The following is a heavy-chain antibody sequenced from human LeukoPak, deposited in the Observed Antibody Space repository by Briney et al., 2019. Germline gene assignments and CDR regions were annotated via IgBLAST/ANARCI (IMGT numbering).Heavy chain of an antibody. CDR2: IIPIFGTA. CDR3: ARDPHEFSSGWSHFDY. V-gene: IGHV1-69*06. D-gene: IGHD6-19*01. J-gene: IGHJ4*02. Sequence: SVKVSCKASGGTFSSYAISWVRQAPGQGLEWMGGIIPIFGTANYAQKFQGRVTITADKSTSTAYMELRSLRSDDTAVYYCARDPHEFSSGWSHFDYWGQGTLVTVSS. CDR1: GGTFSSYA.